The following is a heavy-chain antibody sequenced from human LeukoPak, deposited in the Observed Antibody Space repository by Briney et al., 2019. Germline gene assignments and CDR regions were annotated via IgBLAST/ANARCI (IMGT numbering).Heavy chain of an antibody. D-gene: IGHD6-6*01. CDR1: GGSISSYY. V-gene: IGHV4-4*07. CDR2: IYTSGST. J-gene: IGHJ4*02. Sequence: SETLSLTCTVSGGSISSYYWSWIRQPAGKGLEWIGRIYTSGSTNYNPSLKSRVTMSVDTSKNQFSLKLSSVTAADTAVYYCARDEEGSSSDSYCFDYWGQGTLVTVSS. CDR3: ARDEEGSSSDSYCFDY.